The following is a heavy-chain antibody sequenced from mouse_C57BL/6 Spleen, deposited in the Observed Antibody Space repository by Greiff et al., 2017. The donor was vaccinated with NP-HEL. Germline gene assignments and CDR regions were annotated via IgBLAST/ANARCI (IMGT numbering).Heavy chain of an antibody. J-gene: IGHJ2*01. CDR3: ARGYYPDY. Sequence: QVQLKESGPELVKPGASVKISCKASGYAFSSSWMNWVKQRPGKGLEWIGRIYPGDGDTNYNGKFKGKATLTADKSSSTAYMQLSSLTSEDSAVYFCARGYYPDYWGQGTTLTVSS. V-gene: IGHV1-82*01. CDR1: GYAFSSSW. CDR2: IYPGDGDT.